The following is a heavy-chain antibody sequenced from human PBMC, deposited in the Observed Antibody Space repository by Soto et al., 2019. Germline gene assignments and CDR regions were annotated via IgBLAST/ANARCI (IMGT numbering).Heavy chain of an antibody. CDR3: EGKQAGFFYGIDY. J-gene: IGHJ4*02. D-gene: IGHD3-3*01. V-gene: IGHV4-31*03. Sequence: SETLSLTCTVSGGSISTGGYYWSWIRQYPGKGLEWLGYIDDSGYTFYNPSLQSRLTLSMDTSKNQFSLKLSSATAADTAVYFCEGKQAGFFYGIDYWGQGTLVTVSS. CDR1: GGSISTGGYY. CDR2: IDDSGYT.